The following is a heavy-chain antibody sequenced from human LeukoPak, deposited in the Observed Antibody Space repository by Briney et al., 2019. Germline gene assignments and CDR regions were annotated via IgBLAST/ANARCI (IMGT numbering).Heavy chain of an antibody. J-gene: IGHJ4*02. CDR3: AREAAVGTGGFDY. Sequence: SETLSLTCTGSGGSISAYYWSWIRQPPGKGLEGIGYIYNSGSANYNPSLQSRVTILIDTSKKQFSLKVSSVTAADTAVYYCAREAAVGTGGFDYWGQGTLVTVSS. CDR1: GGSISAYY. D-gene: IGHD6-13*01. CDR2: IYNSGSA. V-gene: IGHV4-59*01.